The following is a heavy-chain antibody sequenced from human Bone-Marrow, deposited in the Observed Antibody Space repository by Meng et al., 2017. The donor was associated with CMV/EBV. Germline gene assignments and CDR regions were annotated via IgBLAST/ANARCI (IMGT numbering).Heavy chain of an antibody. CDR3: ARQNLLGYCSSTSCYEH. Sequence: QGQLQESGPGMVNPSQTLSLTCTGSGGSISSGDYYWSWIRQPPGKGLEWIGYIYYSGSTYYNPSLKSRVTISVDTSKNQFSLKLSSVTAADTAVYYCARQNLLGYCSSTSCYEHWGQGTLVTVSS. J-gene: IGHJ1*01. D-gene: IGHD2-2*01. CDR1: GGSISSGDYY. V-gene: IGHV4-30-4*08. CDR2: IYYSGST.